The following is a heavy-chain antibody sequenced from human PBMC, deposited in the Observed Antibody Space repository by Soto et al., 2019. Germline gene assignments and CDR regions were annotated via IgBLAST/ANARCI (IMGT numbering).Heavy chain of an antibody. J-gene: IGHJ6*02. D-gene: IGHD3-22*01. CDR1: GFTFSSYA. V-gene: IGHV3-23*01. Sequence: EVQLLESGGGLVQPGGSLRLSCAASGFTFSSYAMSWVRQAPGKGLEWVSAISGSGGSTYYADSVKGRFTISRDNSKNTLYLQMNSLRAEDTAVYYCAKNPGYDSSGYYFFDYYGMDVWGQWTTVTVSS. CDR2: ISGSGGST. CDR3: AKNPGYDSSGYYFFDYYGMDV.